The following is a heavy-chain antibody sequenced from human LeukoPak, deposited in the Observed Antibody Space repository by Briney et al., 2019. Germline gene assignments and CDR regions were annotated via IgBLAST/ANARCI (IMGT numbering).Heavy chain of an antibody. CDR2: INPNSGGT. Sequence: GASVKVSCKASEYTFTGYYMHWVRQAPGQGLEWMGWINPNSGGTNYAQKFQGGVTMTRDTSISTAYMELSRLRSDDTAVYYCAREAPYGSGSYPDYWGQGTLVTVSS. J-gene: IGHJ4*02. CDR1: EYTFTGYY. D-gene: IGHD3-10*01. CDR3: AREAPYGSGSYPDY. V-gene: IGHV1-2*02.